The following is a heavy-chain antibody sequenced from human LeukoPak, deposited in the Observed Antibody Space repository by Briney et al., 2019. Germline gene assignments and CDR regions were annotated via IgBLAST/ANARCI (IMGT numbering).Heavy chain of an antibody. CDR2: ISSSSSYI. Sequence: PGGSLRLSCAASGFTFSSYSMNWVRQAPGKGLEWVSSISSSSSYIYYADSVKGRFTISRDNAKNSLYLQMNSLRAEDTAVYYCARDEERDRIVATIGGSGMDVWGQGTTVTVSS. CDR1: GFTFSSYS. J-gene: IGHJ6*02. D-gene: IGHD5-12*01. CDR3: ARDEERDRIVATIGGSGMDV. V-gene: IGHV3-21*01.